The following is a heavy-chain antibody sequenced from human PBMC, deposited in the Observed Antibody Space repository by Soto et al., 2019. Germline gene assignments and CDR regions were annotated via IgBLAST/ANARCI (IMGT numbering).Heavy chain of an antibody. CDR2: INPNSGGT. CDR1: GYTFTGYY. Sequence: ASVKVSCNASGYTFTGYYMHWVRQAPGQGLEWMGWINPNSGGTNYAQKFQGWVTMTRDTSISTAYMELSRLRSDDTAVYYCAREFLDNHIVVVPAAIRPGVYYYYYGMDVWGQGTTVTVSS. V-gene: IGHV1-2*04. J-gene: IGHJ6*02. D-gene: IGHD2-2*02. CDR3: AREFLDNHIVVVPAAIRPGVYYYYYGMDV.